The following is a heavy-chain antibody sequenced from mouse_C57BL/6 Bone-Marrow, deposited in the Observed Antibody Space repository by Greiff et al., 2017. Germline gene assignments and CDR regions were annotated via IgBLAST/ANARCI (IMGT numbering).Heavy chain of an antibody. Sequence: QVQLQQPGAELVRPGTSVKLSCKASGYTFTGYWMHWVKQRPGQGLEWMGVIDPSDSYTNYNQKFKGQATLTVDTSSSTAYMQLSSLTSEDSAVYYCASRWVLWYYDVWGRGKTVTVSA. CDR2: IDPSDSYT. J-gene: IGHJ1*03. V-gene: IGHV1-59*01. CDR1: GYTFTGYW. D-gene: IGHD2-3*01. CDR3: ASRWVLWYYDV.